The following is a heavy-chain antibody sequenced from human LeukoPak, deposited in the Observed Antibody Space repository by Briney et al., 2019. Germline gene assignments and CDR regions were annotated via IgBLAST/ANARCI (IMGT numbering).Heavy chain of an antibody. CDR1: GGSISTYY. Sequence: KSSETLSLTCTVSGGSISTYYWSWIRQPPGKGLEWIGYIYYTGSTNYNPSLKSRVTISVDTSKNQFSLKLSSVTAADTAVYYCARVEDSGYDYRGRFDPWGQGTPVTVSS. J-gene: IGHJ5*02. CDR3: ARVEDSGYDYRGRFDP. D-gene: IGHD5-12*01. V-gene: IGHV4-59*12. CDR2: IYYTGST.